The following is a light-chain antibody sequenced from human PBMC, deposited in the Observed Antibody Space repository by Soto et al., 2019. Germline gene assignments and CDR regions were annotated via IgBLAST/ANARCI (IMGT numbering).Light chain of an antibody. CDR1: QSISSW. J-gene: IGKJ1*01. V-gene: IGKV1-5*01. Sequence: DIQMTQSPSTLSASVGDRVTITCRASQSISSWLAWYQQKPGKAPKLLIYDASSLESGVPSRFSGSGSGTEFPLTISSLQPDDFASYYCQQYNSYSLTFGQGTKVEIK. CDR3: QQYNSYSLT. CDR2: DAS.